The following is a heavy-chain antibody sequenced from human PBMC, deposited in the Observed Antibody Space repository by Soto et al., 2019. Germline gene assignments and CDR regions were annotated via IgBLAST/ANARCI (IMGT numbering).Heavy chain of an antibody. V-gene: IGHV4-59*08. D-gene: IGHD2-15*01. CDR1: GGSISSYY. CDR2: IYYSGST. Sequence: SETLSLTCTVSGGSISSYYWSWIRQPPGKGLEWIGYIYYSGSTNYNPSLKSRVTISVDTSKNQFSLKLSSVTAADTAVYYCARTRAVAYYYGMDVWGQGTTVTVS. J-gene: IGHJ6*02. CDR3: ARTRAVAYYYGMDV.